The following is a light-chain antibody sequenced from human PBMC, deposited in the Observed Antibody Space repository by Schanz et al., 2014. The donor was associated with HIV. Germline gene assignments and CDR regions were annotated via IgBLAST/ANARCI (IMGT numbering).Light chain of an antibody. CDR1: QSVRSN. J-gene: IGKJ4*01. V-gene: IGKV3-15*01. CDR3: LQHNTYPLT. CDR2: GAF. Sequence: EIVMTQSPVTLSVSPGERATLSCRASQSVRSNLAWYQQKPGQAPRLLMYGAFTRATGVPARFSGSGSGTEFTLTISSLQSEDFAVYYCLQHNTYPLTFGGGTKVEI.